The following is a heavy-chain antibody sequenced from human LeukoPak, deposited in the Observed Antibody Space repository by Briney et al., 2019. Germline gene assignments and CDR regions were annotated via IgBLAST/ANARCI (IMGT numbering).Heavy chain of an antibody. J-gene: IGHJ6*02. CDR2: IYYSGST. CDR3: ARDYYGSGSYRGYGMDV. V-gene: IGHV4-59*11. Sequence: SEILSLTCSVSGGSISSQYWSWIRQPPGKGLEWIGYIYYSGSTNYNPSLKSRVTISVDTSKNQFSLKLSSVTAADTAVYYCARDYYGSGSYRGYGMDVWGQGTTVTVSS. CDR1: GGSISSQY. D-gene: IGHD3-10*01.